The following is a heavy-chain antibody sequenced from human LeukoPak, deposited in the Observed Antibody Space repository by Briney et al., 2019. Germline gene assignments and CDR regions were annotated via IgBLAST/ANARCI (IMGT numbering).Heavy chain of an antibody. J-gene: IGHJ4*02. CDR2: INPSGGST. D-gene: IGHD3-22*01. Sequence: ASVKVSCKASGYTFTSYYMHWVRQAPGQGLEWMGIINPSGGSTSYAQKFQGRVTMTRDTSTSTVYMELSSLRSEDTAVYYCARESVYYDSSGYAFDYWGQGTLVTVSS. CDR3: ARESVYYDSSGYAFDY. V-gene: IGHV1-46*01. CDR1: GYTFTSYY.